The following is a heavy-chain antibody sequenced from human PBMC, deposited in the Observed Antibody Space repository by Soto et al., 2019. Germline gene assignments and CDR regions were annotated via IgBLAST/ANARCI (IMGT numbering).Heavy chain of an antibody. Sequence: QVQLVQSGAEVKKPGSSVKVSCKASGGTFSSYAISWVRQAPGQGLEWMGGIIPIFGTANYAQKFQGRVTITADESTSTAYMELSSLRAEDTAVYYCAREQGDYYDSSGYSTYYFDSWGQGTLVTVSS. CDR1: GGTFSSYA. J-gene: IGHJ4*02. CDR2: IIPIFGTA. V-gene: IGHV1-69*12. CDR3: AREQGDYYDSSGYSTYYFDS. D-gene: IGHD3-22*01.